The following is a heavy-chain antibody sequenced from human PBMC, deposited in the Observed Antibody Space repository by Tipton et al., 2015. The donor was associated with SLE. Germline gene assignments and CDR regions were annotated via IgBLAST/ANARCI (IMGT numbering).Heavy chain of an antibody. V-gene: IGHV4-34*01. CDR1: GGSFSGYY. CDR2: INHSGST. J-gene: IGHJ4*02. D-gene: IGHD6-19*01. Sequence: TLSLTCAVYGGSFSGYYWSWIRQPPGKGLEWIGEINHSGSTNYNPSLKSRVTISVDTSKNQFSLKLSSVTAADTAVYYCARPKWGIAVAAFDYWGQGTLVTVSS. CDR3: ARPKWGIAVAAFDY.